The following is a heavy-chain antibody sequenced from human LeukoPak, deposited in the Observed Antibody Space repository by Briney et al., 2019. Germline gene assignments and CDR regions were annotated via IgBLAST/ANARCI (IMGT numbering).Heavy chain of an antibody. CDR3: ARNTVTTAMYYYYCYGMDV. Sequence: SETLSLTCTVSGGSISSGDYYWSWIRQPPGKGLEWIGYICYSGSTYYNPSLKSRVTISVDTSKNQFSLKLSSVTAADTAVYCCARNTVTTAMYYYYCYGMDVWGQGTTVTVSS. V-gene: IGHV4-30-4*01. J-gene: IGHJ6*02. D-gene: IGHD1-7*01. CDR1: GGSISSGDYY. CDR2: ICYSGST.